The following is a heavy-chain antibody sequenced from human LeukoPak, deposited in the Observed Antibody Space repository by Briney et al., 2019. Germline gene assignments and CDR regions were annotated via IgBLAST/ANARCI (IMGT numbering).Heavy chain of an antibody. J-gene: IGHJ3*02. CDR3: ARGMGVVVPAAFI. D-gene: IGHD2-2*01. V-gene: IGHV1-69*04. Sequence: GASVKVSCKASGGTFSSYAISWVRQAPGQGLEWMGRIIPILGIANYAQKFQGRVTITADKSTSTAYMELSSLRSEDTAVYYCARGMGVVVPAAFIWGQGTMVTVSS. CDR2: IIPILGIA. CDR1: GGTFSSYA.